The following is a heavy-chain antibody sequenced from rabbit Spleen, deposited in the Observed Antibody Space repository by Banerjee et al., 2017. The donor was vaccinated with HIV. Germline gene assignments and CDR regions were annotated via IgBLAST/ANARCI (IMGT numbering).Heavy chain of an antibody. CDR3: ARDTGTSFSSYGMDL. CDR2: IAVGSGGFT. Sequence: QSLEESGGDLVKPGASLTLTCTASGFSLSTTYYMCWVRQPPGKGLEWIACIAVGSGGFTYYANWAKGRFTISKTSSTTVTLQMTSLTAADTATYFCARDTGTSFSSYGMDLWGPGTLVTVS. V-gene: IGHV1S40*01. J-gene: IGHJ6*01. D-gene: IGHD8-1*01. CDR1: GFSLSTTYY.